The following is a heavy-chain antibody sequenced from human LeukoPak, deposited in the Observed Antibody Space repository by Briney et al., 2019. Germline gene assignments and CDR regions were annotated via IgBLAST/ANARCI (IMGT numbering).Heavy chain of an antibody. D-gene: IGHD1-26*01. V-gene: IGHV1-24*01. CDR1: GYTLTELS. J-gene: IGHJ4*02. CDR2: FDPEDGET. Sequence: GASVKVSCKVSGYTLTELSMHWVRQAPGKGLEWMGGFDPEDGETIYAQKFHGRVTMTEDTSTDTAYMELSSLRSEDKAVYYRATVYYIVGDTRTVEYYFDYWGQGTLVTVSS. CDR3: ATVYYIVGDTRTVEYYFDY.